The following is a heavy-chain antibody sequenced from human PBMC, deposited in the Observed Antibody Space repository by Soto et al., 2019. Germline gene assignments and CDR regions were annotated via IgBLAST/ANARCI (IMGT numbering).Heavy chain of an antibody. D-gene: IGHD1-26*01. CDR3: ARDLAKGGGSAGFDY. V-gene: IGHV1-2*02. Sequence: EASVKVSCKASGYTFTVYYMHWVRQAPGQGLEWMGWINPKSGGTMYPQKFQGRVTMTWDTSISTAYMALTRLRSDDTAVYYCARDLAKGGGSAGFDYWGQGPLVTVSS. CDR1: GYTFTVYY. J-gene: IGHJ4*02. CDR2: INPKSGGT.